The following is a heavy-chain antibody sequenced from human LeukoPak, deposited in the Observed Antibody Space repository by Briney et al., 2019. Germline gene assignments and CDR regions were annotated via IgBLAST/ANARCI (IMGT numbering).Heavy chain of an antibody. CDR3: TPGVQSWLNY. J-gene: IGHJ4*02. D-gene: IGHD3-22*01. Sequence: GGSLRLSCATSGLSFSNAWMTWVRQAPGKGLEWVGRIKSKSDGGTTDYAAPVKGRFTISRDDSKNTMYLQMNSLKTEDTAVYYFTPGVQSWLNYWGQGTLVTVSS. V-gene: IGHV3-15*05. CDR1: GLSFSNAW. CDR2: IKSKSDGGTT.